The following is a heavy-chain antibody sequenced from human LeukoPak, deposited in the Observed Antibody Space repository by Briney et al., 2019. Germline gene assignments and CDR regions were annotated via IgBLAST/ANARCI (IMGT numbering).Heavy chain of an antibody. CDR3: ARRAPSHDFDD. V-gene: IGHV3-21*01. CDR2: ISSSSSYI. CDR1: GFTFSSYG. Sequence: GGSLRLSCAASGFTFSSYGMHWVRQAPGKGLEWVSSISSSSSYIYYADSVKGRFTISRDNAKNSLYLQMNSLRAEDTAVYYCARRAPSHDFDDWGQGTLVTVSS. J-gene: IGHJ4*02.